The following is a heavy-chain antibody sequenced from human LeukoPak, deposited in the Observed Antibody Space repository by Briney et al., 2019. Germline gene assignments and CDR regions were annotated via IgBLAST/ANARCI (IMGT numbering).Heavy chain of an antibody. D-gene: IGHD3-16*01. CDR1: GFTFSDYY. CDR2: ISSTGNTI. CDR3: ARDERGLGGGTYGMDV. Sequence: PGGSLRLSCAASGFTFSDYYMTWIRQAPGKGLEWVSYISSTGNTIYYADSVKGRFTISRDNAKNSLYLQMNSLRAEDTAVYYCARDERGLGGGTYGMDVWGQGTTVTVSS. J-gene: IGHJ6*02. V-gene: IGHV3-11*04.